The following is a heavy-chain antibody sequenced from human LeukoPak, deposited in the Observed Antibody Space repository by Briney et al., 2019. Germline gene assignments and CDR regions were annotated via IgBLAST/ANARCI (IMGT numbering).Heavy chain of an antibody. J-gene: IGHJ4*02. CDR3: ARDESSGWTPLFDY. Sequence: GGSLRLSCAASGFTFSSYAMAWVRQAPGKGLEWVSAISGIGTYTYYADSVKGRFTISRDNAKNTLYLQMNSLRAEDTAVYYCARDESSGWTPLFDYRGQGTLVTVSS. CDR2: ISGIGTYT. CDR1: GFTFSSYA. V-gene: IGHV3-23*01. D-gene: IGHD6-19*01.